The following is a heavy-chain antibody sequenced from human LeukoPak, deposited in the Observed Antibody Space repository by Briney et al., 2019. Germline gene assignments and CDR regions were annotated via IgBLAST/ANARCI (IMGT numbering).Heavy chain of an antibody. J-gene: IGHJ6*03. Sequence: GGSLRLSCAASGFTFSSYAMSWVRQAPGKGLEWVSAISGSGGSTYYADSVKGRFTISRDNSKNTLYLQMNSLRAEDTAVYYCARKGGFWSGYYYYYYMDVWGKGTTVTVSS. V-gene: IGHV3-23*01. CDR1: GFTFSSYA. CDR2: ISGSGGST. CDR3: ARKGGFWSGYYYYYYMDV. D-gene: IGHD3-3*01.